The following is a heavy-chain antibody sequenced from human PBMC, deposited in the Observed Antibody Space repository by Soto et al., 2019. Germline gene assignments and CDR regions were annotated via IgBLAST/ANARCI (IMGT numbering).Heavy chain of an antibody. V-gene: IGHV4-30-4*01. D-gene: IGHD5-18*01. CDR3: ARATDSAMVTFDS. J-gene: IGHJ4*02. CDR1: GGSIRSDESY. Sequence: QVQLQESGPGLVKPSQTLSLACTVSGGSIRSDESYWNWIRQPPGKGLEWIGYIYYSGSTYHNPSLKSRVTISVDTSNNQFSLRLTSVTAADTAVYYCARATDSAMVTFDSWGQGTLVTVSS. CDR2: IYYSGST.